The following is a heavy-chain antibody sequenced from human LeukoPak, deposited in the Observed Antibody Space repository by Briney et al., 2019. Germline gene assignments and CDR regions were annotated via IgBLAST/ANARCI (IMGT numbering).Heavy chain of an antibody. CDR2: IYFTGTT. CDR3: ARACSSATCPLDF. CDR1: GDAIRTYY. D-gene: IGHD2-2*01. J-gene: IGHJ4*02. Sequence: SETLSLTCTVSGDAIRTYYWSWIRQPPGKGLEWIGYIYFTGTTNYNPSLKSRVTMSVDTSKNQFSLKLSSVTVADTAVYFCARACSSATCPLDFWGRGTLVSVSS. V-gene: IGHV4-59*01.